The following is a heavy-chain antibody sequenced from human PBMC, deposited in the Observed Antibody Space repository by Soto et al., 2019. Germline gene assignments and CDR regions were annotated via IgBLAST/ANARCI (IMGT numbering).Heavy chain of an antibody. CDR2: MNPNSGNT. V-gene: IGHV1-8*01. CDR3: ARGGLYSNSFDY. Sequence: ASVKVSCKASGYTITSYDINWVRQATGQGLEWMGWMNPNSGNTGYAQKFQGRVTMTRNTSISTAYMELSSLRSEDTAVYYCARGGLYSNSFDYWGQGTLVTVSS. J-gene: IGHJ4*02. CDR1: GYTITSYD. D-gene: IGHD4-4*01.